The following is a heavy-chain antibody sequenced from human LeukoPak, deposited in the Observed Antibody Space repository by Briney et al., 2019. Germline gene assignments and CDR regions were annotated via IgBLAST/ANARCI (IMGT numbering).Heavy chain of an antibody. V-gene: IGHV4-39*07. J-gene: IGHJ4*02. CDR3: AREELLLGYFDY. Sequence: SETLSLTCTVSGGSISSRSYYWGWIRQPPGKGLEWIGNIFYSGSTYYNPSLKSRVTISVDTSKNQFSLKLSSVTAADTAVYYCAREELLLGYFDYWGQGTLVTVSS. CDR1: GGSISSRSYY. CDR2: IFYSGST. D-gene: IGHD2-15*01.